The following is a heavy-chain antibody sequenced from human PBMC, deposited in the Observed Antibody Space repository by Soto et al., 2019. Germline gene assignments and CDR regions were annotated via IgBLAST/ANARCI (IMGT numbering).Heavy chain of an antibody. CDR1: GFTFSSYG. D-gene: IGHD5-18*01. J-gene: IGHJ6*02. CDR3: ARGGEQGYGYDFSMDV. V-gene: IGHV3-33*01. Sequence: PGGSLRLSCAASGFTFSSYGMHWVRQAPGKGLEWVAVIWYDGSNKYYVDSVKGRFTISRDNSKNTLYVQMNSLRAEDTAVYYCARGGEQGYGYDFSMDVWGQGTTVTVSS. CDR2: IWYDGSNK.